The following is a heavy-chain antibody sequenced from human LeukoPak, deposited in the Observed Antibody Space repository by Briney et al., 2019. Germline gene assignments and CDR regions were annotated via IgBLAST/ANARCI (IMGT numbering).Heavy chain of an antibody. J-gene: IGHJ5*02. Sequence: QTGGSLRLSCAASGFTFSSYTMSWVRQAPGKGLEWVSAISGSGGRTYHADSVKGRFTISRDNSKNTLYLQMNSLRAEDTAVYYCARQNILGSTKAPLDLWGQGTLVTVSS. D-gene: IGHD1-26*01. CDR2: ISGSGGRT. CDR3: ARQNILGSTKAPLDL. V-gene: IGHV3-23*01. CDR1: GFTFSSYT.